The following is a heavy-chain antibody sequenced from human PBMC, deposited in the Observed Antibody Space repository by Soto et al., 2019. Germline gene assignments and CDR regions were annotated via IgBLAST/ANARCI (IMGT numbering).Heavy chain of an antibody. V-gene: IGHV3-11*01. Sequence: QVQLVESGGGLVMPGGSLRLSCAASGFSFRDYSMSWIRQAPGKGLESVSYISSGGTTIYYADSVKGRFTISRDNAKKSLYLQMNSLRAEDTAVYYCVSQDVVGATSRYWGQGTLVTVSS. CDR3: VSQDVVGATSRY. D-gene: IGHD1-26*01. CDR2: ISSGGTTI. CDR1: GFSFRDYS. J-gene: IGHJ4*02.